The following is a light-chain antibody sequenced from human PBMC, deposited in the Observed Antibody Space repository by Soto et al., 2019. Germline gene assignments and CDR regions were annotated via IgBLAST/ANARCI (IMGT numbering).Light chain of an antibody. CDR2: SND. CDR1: SSNIGRNT. V-gene: IGLV1-44*01. CDR3: AAWDDSLNGVV. Sequence: QSVVTQPPSASGTPGQRVTIACSGSSSNIGRNTVHWYQQLPGTTPKLLIYSNDQRPSGVPDRFSGSKSGSSASLAISRLQSEDEADYYCAAWDDSLNGVVFGGGTKLTV. J-gene: IGLJ2*01.